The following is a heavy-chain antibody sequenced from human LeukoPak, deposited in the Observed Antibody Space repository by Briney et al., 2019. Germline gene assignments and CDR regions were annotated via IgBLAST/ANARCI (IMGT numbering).Heavy chain of an antibody. CDR2: IYSGGST. D-gene: IGHD3-3*01. J-gene: IGHJ4*02. CDR3: AREQLRTIFGVVNPGYFDY. V-gene: IGHV3-53*04. CDR1: GFTVSSNY. Sequence: QSGGSLRLSCAASGFTVSSNYMSWVRQAPGTGLEWVSVIYSGGSTYYADSVKGRFTISRHNSKNTLYLQMNSLRTEDTAVYYCAREQLRTIFGVVNPGYFDYWGQGTLVTVSS.